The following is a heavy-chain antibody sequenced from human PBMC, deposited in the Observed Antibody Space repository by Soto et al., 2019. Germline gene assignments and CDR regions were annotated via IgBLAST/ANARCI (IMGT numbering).Heavy chain of an antibody. V-gene: IGHV3-15*01. Sequence: GGSLRLSCAASGFTFSDAWMIWVRQAPGKGLEWVGRIKRKSDGGTTDYAAPVIGRFTISRDDSANTLYLQMNSLKTEDTAVYFCAVNDYLDYWGQGALVTVSS. CDR3: AVNDYLDY. CDR2: IKRKSDGGTT. CDR1: GFTFSDAW. J-gene: IGHJ4*02.